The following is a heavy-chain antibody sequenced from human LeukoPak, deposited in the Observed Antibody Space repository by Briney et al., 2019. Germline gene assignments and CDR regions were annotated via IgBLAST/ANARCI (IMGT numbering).Heavy chain of an antibody. V-gene: IGHV3-53*01. CDR3: ARAPQDTGPYYFDY. D-gene: IGHD2-15*01. Sequence: GGSLRLSCAASGFTFSSYAMSWVRQAPGKGLEWVSVIYSGGSTYYADSVKGRFTISRDNSKNTLYLQMNSLRAEDTAVYYCARAPQDTGPYYFDYWGQGTLVTVSS. CDR1: GFTFSSYA. CDR2: IYSGGST. J-gene: IGHJ4*02.